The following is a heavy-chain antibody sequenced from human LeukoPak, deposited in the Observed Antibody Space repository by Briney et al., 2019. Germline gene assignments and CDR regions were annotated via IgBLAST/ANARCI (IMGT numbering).Heavy chain of an antibody. D-gene: IGHD1-26*01. CDR1: GFTFSSYA. Sequence: GSLRLSCAASGFTFSSYAMSWVRQAPGKGLEWVSAICGSGGSTYYADSVKGRFTISRDNSKNTLYLQMNSLRAEDTAVYYCAKAISVGATTDAADWGQGTLVTVSS. J-gene: IGHJ4*02. CDR2: ICGSGGST. V-gene: IGHV3-23*01. CDR3: AKAISVGATTDAAD.